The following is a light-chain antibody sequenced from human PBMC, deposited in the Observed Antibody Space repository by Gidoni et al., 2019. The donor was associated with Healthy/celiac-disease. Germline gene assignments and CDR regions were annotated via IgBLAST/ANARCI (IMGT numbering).Light chain of an antibody. V-gene: IGKV1D-12*01. CDR3: QQDYSFPLT. Sequence: TNTCRASQGISSWLAWYQQKAGKAPKLLIYAASCLQSGVPTRFSGSGSGTEFTLTISSLQPADFAAYYCQQDYSFPLTFGPGTKVEIK. CDR1: QGISSW. CDR2: AAS. J-gene: IGKJ3*01.